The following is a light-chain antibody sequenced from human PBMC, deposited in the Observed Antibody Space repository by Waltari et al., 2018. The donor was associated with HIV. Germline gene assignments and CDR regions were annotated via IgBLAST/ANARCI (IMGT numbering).Light chain of an antibody. CDR2: EAT. V-gene: IGLV2-8*01. Sequence: QSALTQPPSASGPPGHSVTIYCNGTQRDIRRYDFVSWYQPNPHKPTQLIHIDYQHHPDKAPKPILYEATKRPSGVPDRFSGSKSGNTASLTVSGLQTDDEADYYCSSYASNNTFVVFGGGTKLTVL. J-gene: IGLJ2*01. CDR3: SSYASNNTFVV. CDR1: QRDIRRYDF.